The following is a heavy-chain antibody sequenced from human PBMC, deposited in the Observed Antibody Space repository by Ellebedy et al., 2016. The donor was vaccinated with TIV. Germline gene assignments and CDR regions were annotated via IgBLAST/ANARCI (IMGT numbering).Heavy chain of an antibody. J-gene: IGHJ4*02. Sequence: ETLSLTCIVSGGSISGYYWSWFRQFPGKGLEWVSAISGSGGSTYYADSVKGRFTISRDNSKNTLYLQMNSLRAEDTAVYYCAKDLSVYPRETVAGADYWGQGTLVTVSS. V-gene: IGHV3-23*01. CDR3: AKDLSVYPRETVAGADY. D-gene: IGHD6-19*01. CDR1: GGSISGYY. CDR2: ISGSGGST.